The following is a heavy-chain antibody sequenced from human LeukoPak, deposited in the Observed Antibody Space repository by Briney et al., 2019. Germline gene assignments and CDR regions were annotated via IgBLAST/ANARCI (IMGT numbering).Heavy chain of an antibody. V-gene: IGHV3-66*01. Sequence: GGSLRLSCAASGFTVSSNYMSWVRQAPGKGLEWVSVIYSGGSTYYADSVEGRFTISRDNSKNTLYLQMNSLRAEDTAVYYCARDPVLLSSSDAFDIWGQGTMVTVSS. CDR3: ARDPVLLSSSDAFDI. CDR2: IYSGGST. J-gene: IGHJ3*02. D-gene: IGHD3-10*01. CDR1: GFTVSSNY.